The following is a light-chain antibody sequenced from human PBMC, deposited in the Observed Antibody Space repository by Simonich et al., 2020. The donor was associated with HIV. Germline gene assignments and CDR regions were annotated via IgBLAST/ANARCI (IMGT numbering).Light chain of an antibody. CDR1: SSNIGSNT. CDR2: SNN. J-gene: IGLJ2*01. V-gene: IGLV1-44*01. Sequence: QSVLTQPPSASGTPGQRVTISCSESSSNIGSNTVNWYQQVRGTAPKLLIYSNNQRPSGVPDRFSGSKSGTSASLAISGLQSGDEADYYCAAWDDSLNGVFGGGTRLTVL. CDR3: AAWDDSLNGV.